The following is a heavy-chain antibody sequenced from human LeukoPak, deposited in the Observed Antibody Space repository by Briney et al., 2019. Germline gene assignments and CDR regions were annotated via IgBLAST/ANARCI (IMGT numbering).Heavy chain of an antibody. CDR2: INHSGST. CDR3: ASQGYCSSTSCYGHWFDP. J-gene: IGHJ5*02. Sequence: SETLSLTCAVYGGSFSGYYWSWIRQPPGKGLEWIGEINHSGSTNYNPSLKSRVTISVDTSKNQFSLKLSSVTAADTAVYYCASQGYCSSTSCYGHWFDPWGQGTLVTVSS. V-gene: IGHV4-34*01. CDR1: GGSFSGYY. D-gene: IGHD2-2*01.